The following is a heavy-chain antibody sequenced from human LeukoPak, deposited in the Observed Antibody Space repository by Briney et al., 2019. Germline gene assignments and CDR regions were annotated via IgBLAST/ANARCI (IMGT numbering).Heavy chain of an antibody. CDR2: IYYSGTI. CDR3: AGDSRPAHYYDSSGQDWYFDL. D-gene: IGHD3-22*01. J-gene: IGHJ2*01. CDR1: GGSISSYY. Sequence: SETLSLTCTVSGGSISSYYWSWIRQPPGKGLEWIGYIYYSGTINYNPSLKSRVTVSVVTSKNQFSLKLSSVTAADTAVYYCAGDSRPAHYYDSSGQDWYFDLWGRGTLVTVSS. V-gene: IGHV4-59*01.